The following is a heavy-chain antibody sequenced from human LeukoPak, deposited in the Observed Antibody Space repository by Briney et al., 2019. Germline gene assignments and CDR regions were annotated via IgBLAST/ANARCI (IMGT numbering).Heavy chain of an antibody. V-gene: IGHV4-38-2*01. CDR3: AREGRRWAVIDDPDY. Sequence: SETLSLTCAVSGYSISSGYYWGWIRQPPGKGLEWIGSIYHSGSTYYNPSLKSRVTISVDTSKNQFSLKLSSVTAADTAVYYCAREGRRWAVIDDPDYWGQGTLVTVSS. J-gene: IGHJ4*02. CDR1: GYSISSGYY. D-gene: IGHD4-23*01. CDR2: IYHSGST.